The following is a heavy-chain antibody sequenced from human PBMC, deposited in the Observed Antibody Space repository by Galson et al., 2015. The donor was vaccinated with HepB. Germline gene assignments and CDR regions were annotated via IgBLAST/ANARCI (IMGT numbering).Heavy chain of an antibody. CDR3: ARYRYAQGGTTVTSFDY. J-gene: IGHJ4*02. D-gene: IGHD4-17*01. V-gene: IGHV3-11*03. Sequence: SLRLSCAASGIDFTDHYMSWIRQAPGKGLEWVSFISGSRTDTNYAESVEGRFTISRDNAKNSLYLLMNSLRVEDTAVYYCARYRYAQGGTTVTSFDYWGQGTLVTVSS. CDR2: ISGSRTDT. CDR1: GIDFTDHY.